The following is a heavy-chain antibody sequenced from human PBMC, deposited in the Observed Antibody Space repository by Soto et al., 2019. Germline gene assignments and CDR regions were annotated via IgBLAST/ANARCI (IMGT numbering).Heavy chain of an antibody. J-gene: IGHJ4*02. V-gene: IGHV4-34*01. CDR2: INHSGST. D-gene: IGHD3-22*01. CDR3: ARARLYYYDSSGYYFATGGGGALDY. Sequence: SETLSLTCAVYGGSFSAYYWSWIRQPPGKGLEWIGEINHSGSTNYNPSLKSRVTISVDTSKNQFSLKLSSVTAADTAVYYSARARLYYYDSSGYYFATGGGGALDYCGQGTLVTVS. CDR1: GGSFSAYY.